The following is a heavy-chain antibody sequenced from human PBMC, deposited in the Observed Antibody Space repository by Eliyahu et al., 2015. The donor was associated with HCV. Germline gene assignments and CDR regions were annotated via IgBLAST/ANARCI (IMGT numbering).Heavy chain of an antibody. J-gene: IGHJ4*02. V-gene: IGHV3-7*01. CDR3: VKDSWESPRAP. CDR2: IKQDGSEK. D-gene: IGHD1-26*01. CDR1: GFTFSRYW. Sequence: EVLLVESGGGLVQPGGSLRLSCXXXGFTFSRYWLSWVRQAPGKGLEWVANIKQDGSEKYYVDSVKGRFTISRDNAKNSLYLQMNSLRGEDTAVYYCVKDSWESPRAPWGQGTLVTVSS.